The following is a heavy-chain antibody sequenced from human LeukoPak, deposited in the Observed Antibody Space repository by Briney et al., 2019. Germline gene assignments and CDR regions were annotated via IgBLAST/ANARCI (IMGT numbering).Heavy chain of an antibody. V-gene: IGHV3-7*01. CDR1: GFTFSDYW. Sequence: PGGSLRLSCAASGFTFSDYWMTWVRQAPGKGLEWVANIRQDGSEKYHVGSVKGRFTISRDNAKNSVYLQMNSLRAEDTAVYYCARISCSRSSCYGVYDYWGQGSLVTVSS. CDR3: ARISCSRSSCYGVYDY. J-gene: IGHJ4*02. CDR2: IRQDGSEK. D-gene: IGHD2-15*01.